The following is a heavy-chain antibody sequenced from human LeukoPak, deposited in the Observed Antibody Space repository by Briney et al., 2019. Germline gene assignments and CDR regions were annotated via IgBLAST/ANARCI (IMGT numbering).Heavy chain of an antibody. CDR1: GYSISSGYY. J-gene: IGHJ6*03. CDR2: IYYSGST. Sequence: SETLSLTCTVSGYSISSGYYWSWIRQPPGKGLEWIGYIYYSGSTNYNPSLKSRVTISVDTPKNQFSLKLSSVTAADTAVYYCARVIAVAGTGYFYMDVWGKGTTVTVSS. D-gene: IGHD6-19*01. V-gene: IGHV4-61*01. CDR3: ARVIAVAGTGYFYMDV.